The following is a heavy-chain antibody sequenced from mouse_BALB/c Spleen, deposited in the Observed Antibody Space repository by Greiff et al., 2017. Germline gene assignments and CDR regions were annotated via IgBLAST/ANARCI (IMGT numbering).Heavy chain of an antibody. CDR2: INSNGGST. CDR3: ARDGDYDDAMDY. V-gene: IGHV5-6-2*01. D-gene: IGHD2-4*01. CDR1: GFTFSSYY. J-gene: IGHJ4*01. Sequence: EVQLVESGGGLVKLGGSLKLSCAASGFTFSSYYMSWVRQTPEKRLELVAAINSNGGSTYYPDTVKGRFTISRDNAKNTLYLQMSSLKSEDTAMYYCARDGDYDDAMDYWGQGTSVTVSS.